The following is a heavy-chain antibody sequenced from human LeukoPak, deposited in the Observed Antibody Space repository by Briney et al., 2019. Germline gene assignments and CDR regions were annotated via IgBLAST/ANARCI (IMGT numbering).Heavy chain of an antibody. D-gene: IGHD3-9*01. Sequence: PSETLSLTCTVSAHSISSSSYSWGWIRQPPGKGLEWIGSIYSSGSTYDNPSLKSRVTISLDTSKNPFSLKLSSVTAADTAVYYCAPGIFDWLTREEYYFDYWGQGTLVTVSS. CDR2: IYSSGST. CDR1: AHSISSSSYS. J-gene: IGHJ4*02. CDR3: APGIFDWLTREEYYFDY. V-gene: IGHV4-39*01.